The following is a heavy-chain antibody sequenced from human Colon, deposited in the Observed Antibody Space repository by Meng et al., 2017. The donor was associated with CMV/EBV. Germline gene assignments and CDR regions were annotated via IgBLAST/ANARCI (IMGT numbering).Heavy chain of an antibody. CDR1: GYTFGAHW. CDR2: IHCGDSRT. Sequence: GESLKISWKTSGYTFGAHWIGWVRQRPGEDLQWMGMIHCGDSRTIYTPVFEGHVTISVDKSISVAYLQWTSLQTSDTAMYYCARHWDASWFGYWGQGTLVTVSS. CDR3: ARHWDASWFGY. D-gene: IGHD1-26*01. V-gene: IGHV5-51*01. J-gene: IGHJ4*02.